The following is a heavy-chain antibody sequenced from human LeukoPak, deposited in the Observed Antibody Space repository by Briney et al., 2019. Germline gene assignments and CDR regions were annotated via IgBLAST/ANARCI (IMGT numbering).Heavy chain of an antibody. CDR2: INHSGST. D-gene: IGHD2-8*01. Sequence: PSETLSLTCSVYGGSFSGFCWNWIRQPPGKGLEWIGEINHSGSTHYSPSLKSRLSISVDPSKNQFSLKLSSVTAADTAVYYCARGGGYCTNNVCPPWFDPWGQGALVTVSS. CDR3: ARGGGYCTNNVCPPWFDP. CDR1: GGSFSGFC. J-gene: IGHJ5*02. V-gene: IGHV4-34*01.